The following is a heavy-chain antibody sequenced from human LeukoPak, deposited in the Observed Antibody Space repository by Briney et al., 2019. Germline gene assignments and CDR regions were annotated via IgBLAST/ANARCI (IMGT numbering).Heavy chain of an antibody. Sequence: GGSLRLSCAGSGFNVGINYMSWVRQAPGKGLEWVSVIYGGGGTYYADSVKGRFTISRDNSKNTLYLQMNSLRVEDTAVYYCAREGPYYGMDVWGQGTTVTVSS. CDR1: GFNVGINY. J-gene: IGHJ6*02. V-gene: IGHV3-53*01. CDR3: AREGPYYGMDV. CDR2: IYGGGGT.